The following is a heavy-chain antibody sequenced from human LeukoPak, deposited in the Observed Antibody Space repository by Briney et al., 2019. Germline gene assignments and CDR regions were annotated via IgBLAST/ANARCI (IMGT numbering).Heavy chain of an antibody. V-gene: IGHV1-18*01. Sequence: ASVKVSCKASGYTFTNYGISWVRQAPGQGLEWMGWISAYNGNTNYAQKFQGRVTMTTDTSTSTAYMELRSLRSDDTAMYYCARDPTEDFWSGYYAYFDYWGQGTLVTVSS. CDR1: GYTFTNYG. CDR3: ARDPTEDFWSGYYAYFDY. D-gene: IGHD3-3*01. J-gene: IGHJ4*02. CDR2: ISAYNGNT.